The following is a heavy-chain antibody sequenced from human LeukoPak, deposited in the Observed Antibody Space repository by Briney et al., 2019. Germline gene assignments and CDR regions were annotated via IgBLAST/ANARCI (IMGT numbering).Heavy chain of an antibody. CDR2: IYPGDSDT. Sequence: GESLKISCKGSGYRFTTYWIGWVRQMPGKGLEWMGIIYPGDSDTRYSPSFQGQVTISADKSITTAYLQWSSLKASDTAMYYCARGRYDFWSGYRWGFDPWGQGTLVTVSS. J-gene: IGHJ5*02. D-gene: IGHD3-3*01. CDR3: ARGRYDFWSGYRWGFDP. CDR1: GYRFTTYW. V-gene: IGHV5-51*01.